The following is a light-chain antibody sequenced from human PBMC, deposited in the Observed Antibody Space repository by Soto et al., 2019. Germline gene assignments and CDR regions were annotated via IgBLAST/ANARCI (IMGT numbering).Light chain of an antibody. CDR2: GAS. V-gene: IGKV3-20*01. J-gene: IGKJ4*01. CDR3: QQYGSSPLT. Sequence: EIVVTQSPGTLSLSPGERATLSCRASQSVSSNYLAWYQQKPGQAPRLLIYGASSRATGIPDRFSGSGSGTDFTLTISRLEPEDFAVYNCQQYGSSPLTFGGGTKVEIK. CDR1: QSVSSNY.